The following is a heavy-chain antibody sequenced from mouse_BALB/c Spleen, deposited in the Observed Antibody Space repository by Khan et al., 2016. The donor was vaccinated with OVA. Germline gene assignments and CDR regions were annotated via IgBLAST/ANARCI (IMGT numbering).Heavy chain of an antibody. J-gene: IGHJ4*01. CDR3: ARSNYGSTYAMDY. CDR1: GYIFTSYW. CDR2: TSPGTGST. V-gene: IGHV1S132*01. D-gene: IGHD1-1*01. Sequence: VQLQESGAELVRPGASVKLSCKTSGYIFTSYWIHWVKQRSGQGLAWIARTSPGTGSTYYNETCKGKDTLTADKSSSTAYMQLSSLKSEDSAVYCGARSNYGSTYAMDYWSQGTAVTVSS.